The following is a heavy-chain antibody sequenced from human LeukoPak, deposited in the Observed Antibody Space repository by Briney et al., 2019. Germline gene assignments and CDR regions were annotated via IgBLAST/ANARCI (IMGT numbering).Heavy chain of an antibody. D-gene: IGHD3-10*01. CDR2: IKQDGSEK. V-gene: IGHV3-7*01. J-gene: IGHJ3*02. CDR3: ARDHPVGVFDI. Sequence: GGSLRLSCAASGFTFSSYAMSWVRQAPGKGLEWVANIKQDGSEKYYVDSVKGRFTISRDNAKNSLYLQMNSLRAEDTAVYYCARDHPVGVFDIWGQGTMVTVSS. CDR1: GFTFSSYA.